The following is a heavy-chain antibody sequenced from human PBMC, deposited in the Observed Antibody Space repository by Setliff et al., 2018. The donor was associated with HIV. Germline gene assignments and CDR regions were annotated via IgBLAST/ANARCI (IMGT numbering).Heavy chain of an antibody. CDR1: GYTLTEVS. D-gene: IGHD3-10*02. CDR2: ISGYDENI. CDR3: ARIVRPSYYYYYYMDV. V-gene: IGHV1-24*01. J-gene: IGHJ6*03. Sequence: ASVKVSCKISGYTLTEVSMHWVRQAPGKGLEWMGWISGYDENIKYAQKFQGRITISADKSTDTAYMELSSLRSEDTAVYYCARIVRPSYYYYYYMDVWGKGTTVTVSS.